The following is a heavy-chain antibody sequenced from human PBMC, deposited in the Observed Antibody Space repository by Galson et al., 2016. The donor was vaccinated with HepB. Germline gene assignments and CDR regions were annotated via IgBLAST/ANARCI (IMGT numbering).Heavy chain of an antibody. CDR3: ARGSLWYDY. CDR1: GYSISSGYQ. Sequence: ETLSLTCAVSGYSISSGYQWGRIRQPPGKGLEWIGSIYHSGSTYYNPSLKSQVTISVDTSKNQFSLKLSSVTAADTAVYYCARGSLWYDYWGQGTLVTVSS. V-gene: IGHV4-38-2*01. CDR2: IYHSGST. J-gene: IGHJ4*02. D-gene: IGHD6-13*01.